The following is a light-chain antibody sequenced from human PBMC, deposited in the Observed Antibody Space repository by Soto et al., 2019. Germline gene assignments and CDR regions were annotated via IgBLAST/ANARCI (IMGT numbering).Light chain of an antibody. V-gene: IGLV1-40*01. CDR1: SSNIGAGYD. Sequence: QSLLTQPPSVSGAPGQRVTISSTGSSSNIGAGYDVHWYQQLPGTAPKLLIYGNSNRPSGVPDRFSGSKSGTSASLAITGLQAEDEADYYCQSYDSSLSGWVFGGGTKVTVL. J-gene: IGLJ3*02. CDR2: GNS. CDR3: QSYDSSLSGWV.